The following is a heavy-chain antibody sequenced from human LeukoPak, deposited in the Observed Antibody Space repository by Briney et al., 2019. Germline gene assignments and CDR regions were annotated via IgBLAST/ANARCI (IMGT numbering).Heavy chain of an antibody. V-gene: IGHV3-11*06. Sequence: GGSLRLSCAASGFTFSDYYMSWIRQAPGKGLEWVSYISSSSSYTNYADSVKGRFTISRDNAKNSLYLQMNSLRAEDTAVYYCARHSILEWLRVVHPTYFDYWGQGTLVTVSS. D-gene: IGHD3-3*01. J-gene: IGHJ4*02. CDR2: ISSSSSYT. CDR3: ARHSILEWLRVVHPTYFDY. CDR1: GFTFSDYY.